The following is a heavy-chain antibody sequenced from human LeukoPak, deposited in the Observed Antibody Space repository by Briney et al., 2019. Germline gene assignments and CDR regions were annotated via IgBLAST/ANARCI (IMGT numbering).Heavy chain of an antibody. Sequence: GGSLRLSCAASGFTFSRYWMSWVRQAPGKGLEWVANIKQDGSEKDYVDSVKGRFTISRDNSKNTLYLQMNSLRAEDTAVYYCAKDRDYYDSSLDYWGQGTLVTVSS. CDR2: IKQDGSEK. J-gene: IGHJ4*02. V-gene: IGHV3-7*03. D-gene: IGHD3-22*01. CDR3: AKDRDYYDSSLDY. CDR1: GFTFSRYW.